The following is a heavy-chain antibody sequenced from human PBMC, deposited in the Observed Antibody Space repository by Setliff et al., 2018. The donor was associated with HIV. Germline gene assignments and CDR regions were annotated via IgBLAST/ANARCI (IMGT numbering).Heavy chain of an antibody. CDR2: IFSTGST. CDR1: GGSISSGTYY. Sequence: SETLSLTCSVSGGSISSGTYYWSWIRQPAGKGLEWIGHIFSTGSTNYNPSLKSRVTIAVDTPKNQFSLKLSSVTAADTAVYYCARPRGGFGTYSYSYYMDVWGKGTTVTVSS. J-gene: IGHJ6*03. D-gene: IGHD3-10*01. V-gene: IGHV4-61*09. CDR3: ARPRGGFGTYSYSYYMDV.